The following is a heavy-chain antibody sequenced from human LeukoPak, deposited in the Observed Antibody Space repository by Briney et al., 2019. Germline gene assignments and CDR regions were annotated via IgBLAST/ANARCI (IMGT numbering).Heavy chain of an antibody. J-gene: IGHJ4*02. V-gene: IGHV1-18*01. D-gene: IGHD3-9*01. CDR3: ARGAGRYFDWLLPPFDY. CDR1: AYTFTSYG. Sequence: GASVKVSCKASAYTFTSYGISWVRQAPGQGLEWMGWISAYNGNTNYAQKLQGRDTMTTDTSTSTPYIERRSLRSDDTAVYYCARGAGRYFDWLLPPFDYWGQGTLVTVSS. CDR2: ISAYNGNT.